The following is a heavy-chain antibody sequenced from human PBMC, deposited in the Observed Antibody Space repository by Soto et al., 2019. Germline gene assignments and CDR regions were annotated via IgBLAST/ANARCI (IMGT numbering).Heavy chain of an antibody. V-gene: IGHV3-23*01. J-gene: IGHJ4*02. CDR2: ISGSGGST. Sequence: EVQLLESRGGLVQPGGSLRLSCAASGFTFSSYAMSWVRQAPGKGLEWVSAISGSGGSTYYADSVKGRFTISRDNSKNTLYLQMNSLRAEDTAVYYCAEGKWEVLRYVRFDYWGQGTLVTVSS. D-gene: IGHD1-26*01. CDR1: GFTFSSYA. CDR3: AEGKWEVLRYVRFDY.